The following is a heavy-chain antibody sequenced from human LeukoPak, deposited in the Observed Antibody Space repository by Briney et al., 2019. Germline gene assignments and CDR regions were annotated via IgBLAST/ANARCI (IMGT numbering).Heavy chain of an antibody. CDR2: IKQGGSEK. CDR1: GFTFSSYW. V-gene: IGHV3-7*03. CDR3: ARDSSGKDYYDSSGYFGY. J-gene: IGHJ4*02. Sequence: GGSLRLSCAASGFTFSSYWMSWVRQAPGKGLEWVANIKQGGSEKYYVDSVKGRFTISRDNAKNSLYLQMNSLRAEDTAVYYCARDSSGKDYYDSSGYFGYWGQGTLVAVSS. D-gene: IGHD3-22*01.